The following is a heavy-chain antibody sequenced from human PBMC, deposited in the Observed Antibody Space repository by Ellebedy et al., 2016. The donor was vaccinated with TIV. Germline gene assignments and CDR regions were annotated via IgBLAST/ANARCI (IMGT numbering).Heavy chain of an antibody. D-gene: IGHD6-19*01. V-gene: IGHV3-74*01. CDR1: GIIFSSYW. CDR3: ARGISSGCFDY. Sequence: PGGSLRLSCAASGIIFSSYWMHWVRQSPGKGLVWVSRINSDGSSTTYADSVKGRFTISRDNAKNSLYLQMNSLRAEDTAVYYCARGISSGCFDYWGQGTLVTVSS. CDR2: INSDGSST. J-gene: IGHJ4*02.